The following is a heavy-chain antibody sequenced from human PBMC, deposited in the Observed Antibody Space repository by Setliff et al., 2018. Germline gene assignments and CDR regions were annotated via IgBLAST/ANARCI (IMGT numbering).Heavy chain of an antibody. Sequence: SETLSLTCTVSGDSISSRRSYWGWFRQPAGKGLEWIGRIYTSGSTNYNPSLKSRVTMSIDTSKNQFSLKLTSVTAADTAVYYCVRDLPELTGRSFDPWGQGTQVTVSS. CDR3: VRDLPELTGRSFDP. CDR2: IYTSGST. V-gene: IGHV4-61*02. D-gene: IGHD7-27*01. J-gene: IGHJ5*01. CDR1: GDSISSRRSY.